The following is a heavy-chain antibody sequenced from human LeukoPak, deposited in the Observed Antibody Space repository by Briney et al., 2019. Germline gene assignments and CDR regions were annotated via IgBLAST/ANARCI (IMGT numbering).Heavy chain of an antibody. D-gene: IGHD2-2*01. V-gene: IGHV4-38-2*01. Sequence: PSETLSLTCAVSGYSISSGYYWGWIRQPPGKGLEWIGSIYHSGSTYYNPSLKSRVTISVDTSKNQSSLKLSSVTAADTAVYYCARQCSSTVPHYYYYMNVWGKGTTVTAYS. CDR3: ARQCSSTVPHYYYYMNV. J-gene: IGHJ6*03. CDR1: GYSISSGYY. CDR2: IYHSGST.